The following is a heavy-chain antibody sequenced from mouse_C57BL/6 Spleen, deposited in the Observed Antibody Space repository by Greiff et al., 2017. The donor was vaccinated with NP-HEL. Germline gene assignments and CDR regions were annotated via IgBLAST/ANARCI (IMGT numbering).Heavy chain of an antibody. CDR1: GFTFSDYG. V-gene: IGHV5-15*01. CDR2: ISNLAYSI. J-gene: IGHJ1*03. D-gene: IGHD1-1*01. Sequence: EVQLVESGGGLVQPGGSLKLSCAASGFTFSDYGMAWVRQAPRKGPEWVAFISNLAYSIYYADTVTGRFTISRENAKNTLYLEMSSLRSEDTAMYYCARITTVVATEYFDVWGTGTTVTVSS. CDR3: ARITTVVATEYFDV.